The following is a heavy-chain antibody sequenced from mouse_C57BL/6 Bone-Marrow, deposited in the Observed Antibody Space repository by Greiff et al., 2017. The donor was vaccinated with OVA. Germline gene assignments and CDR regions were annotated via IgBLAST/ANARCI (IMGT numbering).Heavy chain of an antibody. V-gene: IGHV5-15*01. Sequence: EVNLVESGGGLVQPGGSLKLSCAASGFTFSDYGMAWVRQAPRKGPEWVAFISNLAYSIYYADTVTGRFTISRENAKNTLYLEMSSLRSEDTAMYYCARRIYYGPLDYWGQGTTLTVSS. CDR1: GFTFSDYG. J-gene: IGHJ2*01. CDR3: ARRIYYGPLDY. D-gene: IGHD2-1*01. CDR2: ISNLAYSI.